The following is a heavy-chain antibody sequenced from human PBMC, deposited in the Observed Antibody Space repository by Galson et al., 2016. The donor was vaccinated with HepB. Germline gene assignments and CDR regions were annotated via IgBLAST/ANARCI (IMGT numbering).Heavy chain of an antibody. CDR2: IYYTGST. CDR1: GGSVNSGRDY. Sequence: ETLSLTCTVSGGSVNSGRDYWGWIRQPPGKGLEWIGSIYYTGSTYHNPSLKSRITMSVDTSNNHFSLRLSSVTAADTAVYYCAKGFWNGFFDRFDLWGQGTLVTGSS. D-gene: IGHD1-1*01. CDR3: AKGFWNGFFDRFDL. J-gene: IGHJ4*02. V-gene: IGHV4-39*02.